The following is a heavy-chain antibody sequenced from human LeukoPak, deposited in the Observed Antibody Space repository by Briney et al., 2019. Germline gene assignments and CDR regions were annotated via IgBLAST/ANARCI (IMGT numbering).Heavy chain of an antibody. D-gene: IGHD3-22*01. CDR3: TRGSIAYYYMDV. Sequence: SETLSLTCTVSGGSISSYYWSWIRQPPGKGLEWIGYIYYSGSTNYNPSLKSRVTISVDTSKNQFSLKLSSVTAADTAVYYCTRGSIAYYYMDVWGKGTTVTNSS. J-gene: IGHJ6*03. CDR1: GGSISSYY. CDR2: IYYSGST. V-gene: IGHV4-59*01.